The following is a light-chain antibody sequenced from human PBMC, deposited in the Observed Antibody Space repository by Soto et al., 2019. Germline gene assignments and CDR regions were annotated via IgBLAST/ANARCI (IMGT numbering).Light chain of an antibody. Sequence: EIVMTQSPATLSVSPGERATLSCRASQSVSSNLAWYQQKAGQAPRLLMYGASTRAIGIPGRFSGSGSGTEFTLTISSLQSEDFAVYYCQQYNNWPRTFGQGTKVDI. V-gene: IGKV3-15*01. CDR3: QQYNNWPRT. CDR1: QSVSSN. J-gene: IGKJ1*01. CDR2: GAS.